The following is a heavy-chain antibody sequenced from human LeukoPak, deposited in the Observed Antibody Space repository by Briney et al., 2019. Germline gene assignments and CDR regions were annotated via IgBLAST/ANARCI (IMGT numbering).Heavy chain of an antibody. D-gene: IGHD5-18*01. V-gene: IGHV4-31*03. CDR1: GGSISSGGYY. CDR2: IHYSGST. CDR3: ARGPAMGYYYYYGMDV. Sequence: SETLSLTCTVSGGSISSGGYYWSWIRQHPGKGLEWIGYIHYSGSTYYNPSLKSRVTISVDTSKNQFSLKLSSVTAADTAVYYCARGPAMGYYYYYGMDVWGQGTTVTVSS. J-gene: IGHJ6*02.